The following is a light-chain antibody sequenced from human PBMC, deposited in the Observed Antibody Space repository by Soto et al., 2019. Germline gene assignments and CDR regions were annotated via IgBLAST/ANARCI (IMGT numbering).Light chain of an antibody. CDR2: AAS. CDR3: QQYNSYSLT. J-gene: IGKJ1*01. CDR1: QGISSY. V-gene: IGKV1-9*01. Sequence: DIQLTQSPSFMCAAVGERSTSTCRASQGISSYLAWYQQKPGKATKLLIYAASTLQSGVPLRFSGSGSGTSFTLTISSLQPDDFATYYCQQYNSYSLTFGQGTKVVI.